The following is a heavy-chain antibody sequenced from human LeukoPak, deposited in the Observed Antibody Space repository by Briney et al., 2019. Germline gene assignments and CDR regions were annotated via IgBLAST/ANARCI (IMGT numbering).Heavy chain of an antibody. CDR3: ARGAAAAGTWGAFDI. Sequence: SDTLSLTCTVSGDSISSYYGRWLRHPAGKALEWIGRIYTSGSTNYNPSLKSRVTMSVGTSKNQFSLKLSSVTAADTAVYYCARGAAAAGTWGAFDIWGQGTMVTVSS. V-gene: IGHV4-4*07. J-gene: IGHJ3*02. D-gene: IGHD6-13*01. CDR1: GDSISSYY. CDR2: IYTSGST.